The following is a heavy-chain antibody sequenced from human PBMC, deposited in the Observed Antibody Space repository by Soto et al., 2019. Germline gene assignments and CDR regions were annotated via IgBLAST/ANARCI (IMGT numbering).Heavy chain of an antibody. V-gene: IGHV5-51*01. CDR3: AASIFYYGMDV. J-gene: IGHJ6*02. CDR1: GYTFTNYW. Sequence: PGESLKISCKGSGYTFTNYWIGWVRQTPGKGLEWMGIIYPGDSDTKYNPSFQGQVTISADKSITTTYLQWSSLKASDTAIYYCAASIFYYGMDVWGQGTTVTVSS. CDR2: IYPGDSDT.